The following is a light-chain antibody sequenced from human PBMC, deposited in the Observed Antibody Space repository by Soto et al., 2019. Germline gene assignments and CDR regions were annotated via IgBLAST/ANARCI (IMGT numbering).Light chain of an antibody. CDR1: SSNIGAGYD. Sequence: QSVLTQPPSVSGAPGQRVTISCTGSSSNIGAGYDVHWYQQLPGTAPKLLIYGNSNRPSGVPDRFSGSKSGTSASLAITGLQAEDDADYYCQSYDGSLTTNGFGTGTKLTVL. V-gene: IGLV1-40*01. CDR2: GNS. J-gene: IGLJ1*01. CDR3: QSYDGSLTTNG.